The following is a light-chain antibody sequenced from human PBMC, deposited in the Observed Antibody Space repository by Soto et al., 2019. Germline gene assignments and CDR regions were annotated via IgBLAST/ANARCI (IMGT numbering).Light chain of an antibody. CDR3: QQYGTSPWT. J-gene: IGKJ1*01. CDR1: QSVSNNY. V-gene: IGKV3-20*01. CDR2: GAS. Sequence: EIVLTQSPGTLSLSPGERATLSCRASQSVSNNYLAWYQQKPGQAPRLLIYGASSRATGIPDRFSGSGSGTDFTLSIRRLEPEDFAVYYCQQYGTSPWTFGQGTKVDI.